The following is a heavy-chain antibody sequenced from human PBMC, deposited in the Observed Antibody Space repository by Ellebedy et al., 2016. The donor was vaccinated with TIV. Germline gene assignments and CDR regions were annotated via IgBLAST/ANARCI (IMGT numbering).Heavy chain of an antibody. CDR3: ARRGSYGDYTVQSNSWFDS. CDR1: GFCFRSYW. V-gene: IGHV3-7*01. Sequence: GESLKISCAAFGFCFRSYWMSWVRQAPGKGLEWVANIRGYGETYYVDSVQGRFTISRDNGKNSIYIQMHSLRPEDTAVYYCARRGSYGDYTVQSNSWFDSWGQGTLVTVSS. J-gene: IGHJ5*01. CDR2: IRGYGET. D-gene: IGHD4-17*01.